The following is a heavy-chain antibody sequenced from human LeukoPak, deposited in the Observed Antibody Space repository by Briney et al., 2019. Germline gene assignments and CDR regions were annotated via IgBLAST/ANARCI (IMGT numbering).Heavy chain of an antibody. CDR3: ARESDYTKSISGGWFDP. D-gene: IGHD4-11*01. J-gene: IGHJ5*02. V-gene: IGHV1-46*01. Sequence: ASVTVSRKASGYTFTRYYMHWVRQAPGQGLEWMGIINPSGGSTSYAQKFQGRVTMTRDTSTSTVYMELSSLRSEDTAAYYCARESDYTKSISGGWFDPWGQGTLVTVSS. CDR1: GYTFTRYY. CDR2: INPSGGST.